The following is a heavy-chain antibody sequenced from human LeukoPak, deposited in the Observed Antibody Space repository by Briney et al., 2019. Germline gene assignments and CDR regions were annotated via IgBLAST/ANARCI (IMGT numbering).Heavy chain of an antibody. CDR3: VRDIQWRFDP. V-gene: IGHV1-18*01. CDR1: GYMFTSYG. Sequence: ASVKVSCKAAGYMFTSYGISWVRQAPGQGLEWMGWISTNKGNTNYAQRLQCRVTMTTDTSTSTAYMELRSLRSDDTAIYYCVRDIQWRFDPWGQGTLVTVSS. CDR2: ISTNKGNT. D-gene: IGHD2-8*01. J-gene: IGHJ5*02.